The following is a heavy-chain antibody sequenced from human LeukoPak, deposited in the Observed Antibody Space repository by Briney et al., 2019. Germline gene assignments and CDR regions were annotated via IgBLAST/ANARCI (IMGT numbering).Heavy chain of an antibody. CDR1: GYTFTGYY. D-gene: IGHD1-26*01. V-gene: IGHV1-2*02. CDR3: ARSYRSHDAFDI. CDR2: INPNSGGT. Sequence: ASVKVSCKASGYTFTGYYMHWVRPAPGQGLEWMGWINPNSGGTNYAQKFQGRVTMTRDTSISTAYMELSRLRSDDTAVYYCARSYRSHDAFDIWGQGTMVTVSS. J-gene: IGHJ3*02.